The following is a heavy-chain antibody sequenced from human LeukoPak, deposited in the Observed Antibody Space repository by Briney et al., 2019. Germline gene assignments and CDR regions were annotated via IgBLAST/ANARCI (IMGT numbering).Heavy chain of an antibody. D-gene: IGHD3-3*01. J-gene: IGHJ4*02. CDR1: GGSISSSSYY. CDR2: IYYSGST. V-gene: IGHV4-39*07. Sequence: SETLSLTCTVSGGSISSSSYYWGWIRQPPGKGLEWIGSIYYSGSTYYNPSLKSRVTISVDTSKNQFSLKLSSVTAADTAVYYCARVGRYYDFWSGGYCFDYWGQGTLVTVSS. CDR3: ARVGRYYDFWSGGYCFDY.